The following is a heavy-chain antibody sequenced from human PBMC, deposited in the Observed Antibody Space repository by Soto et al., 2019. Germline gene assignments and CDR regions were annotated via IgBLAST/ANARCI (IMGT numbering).Heavy chain of an antibody. CDR1: GGSLSSGCYY. D-gene: IGHD6-6*01. CDR3: ARGSSIAGLYYGMDV. J-gene: IGHJ6*02. CDR2: NYYSGIT. V-gene: IGHV4-31*03. Sequence: SETLSLTCTVAGGSLSSGCYYWTWISQHPGKGLEWIGYNYYSGITYYNPSLKSRVTISLDTSKNQFSLKLSSVTAADTAVYYCARGSSIAGLYYGMDVWGQGTTVTVSS.